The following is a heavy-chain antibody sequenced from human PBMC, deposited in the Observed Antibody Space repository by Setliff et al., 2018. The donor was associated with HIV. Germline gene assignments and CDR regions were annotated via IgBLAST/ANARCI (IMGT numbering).Heavy chain of an antibody. D-gene: IGHD3-3*02. Sequence: TLSLTCDISGASSFSAPCFWSWLRQSAGQALEWLGHVSTSGTSTYNPSLRGRLTISLDRYHVRFSLELTSMTAADPAVFFCAAARTSGIYTKTLAFWGQGTPVTVSS. CDR3: AAARTSGIYTKTLAF. CDR2: VSTSGTS. J-gene: IGHJ4*02. V-gene: IGHV4-61*09. CDR1: GASSFSAPCF.